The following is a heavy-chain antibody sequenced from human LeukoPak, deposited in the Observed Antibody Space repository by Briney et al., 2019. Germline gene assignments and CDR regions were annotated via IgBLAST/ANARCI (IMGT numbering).Heavy chain of an antibody. CDR1: GFSSSSFV. CDR2: ISISGSTK. Sequence: GGSMSPSWAAAGFSSSSFVRSWVRQAAGGVLGWVSYISISGSTKYYADSVNGRFTISRDNAKNSLYLQMNSLRVEDTAVYYCAREGPPDYWGQGTLVTVSS. J-gene: IGHJ4*02. CDR3: AREGPPDY. V-gene: IGHV3-48*03.